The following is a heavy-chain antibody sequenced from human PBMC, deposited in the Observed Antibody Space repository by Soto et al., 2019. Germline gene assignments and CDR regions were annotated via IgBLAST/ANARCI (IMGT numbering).Heavy chain of an antibody. Sequence: PSETLSLTCTVSGGSISSSSYYWGWIRQPPGKGLEWIGCIYYSGSTNYNPSLKSRVTISVDTSKNQFSLKLSSVTAADTAVYYCARRRSGYYIKYYYYYMDVWGKGTTVTVSS. J-gene: IGHJ6*03. CDR2: IYYSGST. CDR1: GGSISSSSYY. V-gene: IGHV4-39*07. D-gene: IGHD3-3*01. CDR3: ARRRSGYYIKYYYYYMDV.